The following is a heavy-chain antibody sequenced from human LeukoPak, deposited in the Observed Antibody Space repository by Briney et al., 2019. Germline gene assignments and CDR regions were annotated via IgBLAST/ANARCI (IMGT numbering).Heavy chain of an antibody. Sequence: SETLSLTCTVSGGSISSYYWSWIRQPAGKGLEWIGCIYTSGSTNYNPSLKSRVTMSVDTSKNQFSLKLRSVTAADTAVYYCAKTHYYYYMDVWGKGTTVTVSS. J-gene: IGHJ6*03. CDR3: AKTHYYYYMDV. CDR2: IYTSGST. CDR1: GGSISSYY. V-gene: IGHV4-4*07.